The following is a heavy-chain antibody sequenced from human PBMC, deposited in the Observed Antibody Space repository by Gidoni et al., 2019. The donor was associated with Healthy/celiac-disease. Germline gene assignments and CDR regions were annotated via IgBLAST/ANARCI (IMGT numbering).Heavy chain of an antibody. D-gene: IGHD6-13*01. CDR3: ARHAIHHESSSWFHWYFDL. V-gene: IGHV4-39*01. Sequence: QLQLQESGPGLVKPSETLSLTCTVSGGSISSSSYYWGWIRQPPGKGLEWIGSIYYSGSTYYNPSLKSRVTISVDTSKNQFSLKLSSVTAADTAVYYCARHAIHHESSSWFHWYFDLWGRGTLVTVSS. J-gene: IGHJ2*01. CDR1: GGSISSSSYY. CDR2: IYYSGST.